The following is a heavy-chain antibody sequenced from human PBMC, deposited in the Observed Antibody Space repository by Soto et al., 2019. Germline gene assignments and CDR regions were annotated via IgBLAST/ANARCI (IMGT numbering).Heavy chain of an antibody. CDR1: RYTFTSYY. D-gene: IGHD5-18*01. J-gene: IGHJ4*02. V-gene: IGHV1-46*01. CDR3: AREVERGYSYGSLEY. Sequence: QVQLVQSGAVVKKPGASVKVSCKTSRYTFTSYYLHWVRQAPGQGLEWMGIINPSGGSTTYAQKFQGRVTMTRDTSTSTVYMELSSLRSEDTAVYYCAREVERGYSYGSLEYWGQGTLVTGSS. CDR2: INPSGGST.